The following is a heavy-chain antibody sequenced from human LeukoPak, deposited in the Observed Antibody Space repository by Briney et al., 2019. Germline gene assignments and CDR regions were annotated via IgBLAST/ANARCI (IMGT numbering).Heavy chain of an antibody. CDR1: GGSISSGDYY. CDR2: IYYSGST. V-gene: IGHV4-30-4*01. D-gene: IGHD3-10*01. Sequence: SETLSLTCTVSGGSISSGDYYWSWIRQPPGKGLEWIGYIYYSGSTYYNPSLKSRVTISVDTSKNQFSLKLSSVTAADTAVYYCARGGSGSYYDYYFDYWGQGTLVTVSS. J-gene: IGHJ4*02. CDR3: ARGGSGSYYDYYFDY.